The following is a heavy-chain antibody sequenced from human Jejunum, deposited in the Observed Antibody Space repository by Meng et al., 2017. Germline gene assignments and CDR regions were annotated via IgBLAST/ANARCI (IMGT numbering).Heavy chain of an antibody. V-gene: IGHV3-21*01. J-gene: IGHJ4*02. CDR3: ARDDSGWHGARDY. Sequence: VQIVGAGGGLGQPGGALRLSCAGSGFTFSSYSRNWVRQASGKGLEWVSTISSTSSYIFYADSVKGRFTTSRDNAKSSLYLQMNSLRAEDTAVYYCARDDSGWHGARDYWGQGTLVTVSS. CDR1: GFTFSSYS. CDR2: ISSTSSYI. D-gene: IGHD5-12*01.